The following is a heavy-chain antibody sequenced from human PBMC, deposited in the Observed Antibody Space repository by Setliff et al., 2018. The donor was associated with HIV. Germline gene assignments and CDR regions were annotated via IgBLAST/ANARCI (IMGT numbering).Heavy chain of an antibody. CDR2: VTHSGTT. V-gene: IGHV4-34*01. D-gene: IGHD6-19*01. CDR3: ARGRKKTLAVSGTRYFDF. Sequence: SETLSLTCAVYGGSFSGFYWTFIRQSPGKGLEWIGEVTHSGTTTYDPSLKRRITISVDTSKNQFSLKLTFVTAADMGVYYCARGRKKTLAVSGTRYFDFWGQGTLVTVSS. J-gene: IGHJ4*02. CDR1: GGSFSGFY.